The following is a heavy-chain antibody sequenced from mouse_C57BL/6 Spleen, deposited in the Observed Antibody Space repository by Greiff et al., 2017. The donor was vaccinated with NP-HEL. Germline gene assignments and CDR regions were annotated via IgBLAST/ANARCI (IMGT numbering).Heavy chain of an antibody. CDR2: ISYDGSN. V-gene: IGHV3-6*01. Sequence: DVKLVESGPGLVKPSQSLSLTCSVTGYSITSGYYWNWIRQFPGNKLEWMGYISYDGSNNYNPSLKNRISITRDTSKNQFFLKLNSVTTEDTATYYCARNYDYDFFAYWGQGTLVTVSA. CDR1: GYSITSGYY. CDR3: ARNYDYDFFAY. D-gene: IGHD2-4*01. J-gene: IGHJ3*01.